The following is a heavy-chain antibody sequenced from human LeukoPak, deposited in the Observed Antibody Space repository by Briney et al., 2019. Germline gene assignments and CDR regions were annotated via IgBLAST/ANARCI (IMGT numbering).Heavy chain of an antibody. Sequence: GGSLRLSCAASGFTFSSYAMHWVRQAPGKGLEYVSAISSNGGSTYYANSVKGRFTISRDNSKNTLYLQMNSLRAEDTAVYYCARCWRTTVTTDWGQGTLVTVSS. V-gene: IGHV3-64*01. CDR3: ARCWRTTVTTD. J-gene: IGHJ4*02. CDR2: ISSNGGST. CDR1: GFTFSSYA. D-gene: IGHD4-17*01.